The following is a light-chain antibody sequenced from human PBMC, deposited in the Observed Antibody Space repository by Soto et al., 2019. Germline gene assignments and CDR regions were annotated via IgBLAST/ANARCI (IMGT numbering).Light chain of an antibody. CDR3: QQSYALVRT. J-gene: IGKJ4*01. V-gene: IGKV1-39*01. Sequence: DIQMTQSPSSLSTSVGDRVTITCRASQGIITFLNWYQQKPGKAPRLLIYAASRLQSGVPARFSGSGVETDFTLTITSLQPEDFGIYYCQQSYALVRTFGGGTKVHIK. CDR1: QGIITF. CDR2: AAS.